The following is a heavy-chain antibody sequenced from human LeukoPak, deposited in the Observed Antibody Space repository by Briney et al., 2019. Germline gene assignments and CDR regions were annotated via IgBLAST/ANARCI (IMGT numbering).Heavy chain of an antibody. V-gene: IGHV3-23*01. CDR3: AKDPWLENWFDP. CDR1: GFTFSSYA. J-gene: IGHJ5*02. D-gene: IGHD6-19*01. Sequence: GGSLRLSCAASGFTFSSYAMSWVRQAPGKGLEWVSAISGSGGSTYYADSVKGRFTIPRDNSKNTLYLQMNSLRAEDTAVYYCAKDPWLENWFDPWGQGTLVTVSS. CDR2: ISGSGGST.